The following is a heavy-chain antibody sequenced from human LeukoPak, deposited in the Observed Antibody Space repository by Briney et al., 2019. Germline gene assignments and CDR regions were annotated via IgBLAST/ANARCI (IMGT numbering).Heavy chain of an antibody. CDR1: GYTFTSYD. Sequence: ASLKVSCKASGYTFTSYDINWVRQATGQGLEWMGWMNPNSGNTGYAQKFQGRGTMTRNTSISTAYMELSSLRSEDTAVYYCIVATIGYFDYWGQGTLVTVSS. V-gene: IGHV1-8*01. D-gene: IGHD5-12*01. CDR3: IVATIGYFDY. CDR2: MNPNSGNT. J-gene: IGHJ4*02.